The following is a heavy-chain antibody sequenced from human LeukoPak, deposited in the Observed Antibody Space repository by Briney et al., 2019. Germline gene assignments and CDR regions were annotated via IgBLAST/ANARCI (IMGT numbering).Heavy chain of an antibody. Sequence: SETLSLTCTVSGGSISRGGYCWSWIRQHPGKGLEWIGYIDYSGSTFYSPSLKSRLTMSIDTSKNQFSLKLSSVIAADTAVYYCAADTSGYRIFNYWGQGTLVTVPS. J-gene: IGHJ4*02. CDR2: IDYSGST. CDR1: GGSISRGGYC. D-gene: IGHD3-22*01. CDR3: AADTSGYRIFNY. V-gene: IGHV4-31*03.